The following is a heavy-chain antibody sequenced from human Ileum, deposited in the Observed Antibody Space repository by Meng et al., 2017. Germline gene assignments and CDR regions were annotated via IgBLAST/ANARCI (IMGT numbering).Heavy chain of an antibody. CDR2: VYYSGSA. CDR1: GGSFGSGGYY. CDR3: ASSIAAVVGYYFDY. J-gene: IGHJ4*02. D-gene: IGHD6-13*01. V-gene: IGHV4-31*03. Sequence: QVPLPESGPGLVKPSQTLSLTCTVSGGSFGSGGYYWSWIRQHPERGLEWIGYVYYSGSAYYNPSLKSRVAISVDTSKNQFSLKLSSVTAADTAVYYCASSIAAVVGYYFDYWGQGTLVTVSS.